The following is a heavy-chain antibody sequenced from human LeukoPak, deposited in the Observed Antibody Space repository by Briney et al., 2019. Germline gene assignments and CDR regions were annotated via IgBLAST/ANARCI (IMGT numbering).Heavy chain of an antibody. CDR2: IKSKTDGGTT. CDR3: TTFKGYYDFCSGHFELNYFDY. J-gene: IGHJ4*02. CDR1: GFTFSNAW. Sequence: GGSLRLSCAASGFTFSNAWMSWVRQAPGKGLEWVGRIKSKTDGGTTDYAAPVKGRFTISRDDSKNTLYLQMNSLKTEDTAVYYCTTFKGYYDFCSGHFELNYFDYWGQGTMVTVSS. D-gene: IGHD3-3*01. V-gene: IGHV3-15*01.